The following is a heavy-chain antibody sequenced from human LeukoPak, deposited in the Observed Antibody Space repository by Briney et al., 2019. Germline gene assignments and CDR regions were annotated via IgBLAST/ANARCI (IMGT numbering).Heavy chain of an antibody. V-gene: IGHV3-23*01. CDR1: GFTFSKFA. CDR2: VSSSGGST. D-gene: IGHD5-24*01. CDR3: AKREMATYVPNYFDY. Sequence: GGSLRLSCAASGFTFSKFAMSWVRQAPGKGLEWVSGVSSSGGSTYYADSVKGRFTISRDNSKNTLYLQMNSLRAEDTAVYYCAKREMATYVPNYFDYWGQGTLVTVSS. J-gene: IGHJ4*02.